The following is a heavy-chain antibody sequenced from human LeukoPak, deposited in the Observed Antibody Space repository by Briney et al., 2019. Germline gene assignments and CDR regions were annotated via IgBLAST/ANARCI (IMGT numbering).Heavy chain of an antibody. CDR2: ISYDGSNK. J-gene: IGHJ4*02. CDR1: GFTFSSYG. Sequence: QTGGSLRLSCAASGFTFSSYGMHWVRQAPGKGLERVAFISYDGSNKYYADSVKGRFTISRDNSKNTLYLQMNNLRADDTAVYYCAKARYDGEVMIAATDYWGQGTLVTVSS. CDR3: AKARYDGEVMIAATDY. D-gene: IGHD2-15*01. V-gene: IGHV3-30*18.